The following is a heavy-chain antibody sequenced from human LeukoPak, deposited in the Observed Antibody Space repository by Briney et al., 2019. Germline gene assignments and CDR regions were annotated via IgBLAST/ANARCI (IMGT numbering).Heavy chain of an antibody. V-gene: IGHV4-30-4*01. D-gene: IGHD3-10*01. CDR2: IYYSGST. CDR3: ARVFYGSGISGMDV. Sequence: SETLSLTCTVSGGSISSGDYYWSWIRQPPGKGLEWIGYIYYSGSTYYNPSLKSRVTISVDTSKDQFSLKLSSVTAADTAVYYCARVFYGSGISGMDVWGQGTTVTVSS. J-gene: IGHJ6*02. CDR1: GGSISSGDYY.